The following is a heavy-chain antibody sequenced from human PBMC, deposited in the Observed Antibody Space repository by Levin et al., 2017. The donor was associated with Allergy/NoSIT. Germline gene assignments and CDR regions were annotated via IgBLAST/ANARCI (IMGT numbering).Heavy chain of an antibody. Sequence: PGGSLRLSCKASGYTFTSYYMHWVRQAPGQGLEWMGIINPSGGSTSYAQKFQGRVTMTRDTSTSTVYMELSSLRSEDTAVYYCARDPYSSSWLPQEPDYWGQGTLVTVSS. CDR2: INPSGGST. D-gene: IGHD6-13*01. V-gene: IGHV1-46*01. J-gene: IGHJ4*02. CDR3: ARDPYSSSWLPQEPDY. CDR1: GYTFTSYY.